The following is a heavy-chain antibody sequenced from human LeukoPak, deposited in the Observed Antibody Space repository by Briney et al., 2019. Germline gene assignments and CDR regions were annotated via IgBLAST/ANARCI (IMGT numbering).Heavy chain of an antibody. Sequence: ASGKVSCKVSGYTLTELSMHWVREAPGQGLEWMGGFDTEDGETIYAQKFHGRVTMTEETSTDTAYMELNSLRSEDTAVYYCATDLLVVGSGSYSWGQGTLVTVSS. CDR2: FDTEDGET. CDR3: ATDLLVVGSGSYS. J-gene: IGHJ4*02. CDR1: GYTLTELS. D-gene: IGHD1-26*01. V-gene: IGHV1-24*01.